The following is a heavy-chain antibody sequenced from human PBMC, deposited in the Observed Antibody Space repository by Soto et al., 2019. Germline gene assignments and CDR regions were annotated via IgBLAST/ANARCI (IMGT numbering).Heavy chain of an antibody. J-gene: IGHJ3*02. Sequence: GGSLRLSCAASGVTFSDYYMSWIRQAPGKGLEWVSYITTTTTYTAYADSVKGRFTISRDNAKNSLSLQMNSLRVEDTAVYYCARALVYDSFRIWGQGTMVTVSS. CDR1: GVTFSDYY. CDR2: ITTTTTYT. CDR3: ARALVYDSFRI. D-gene: IGHD3-22*01. V-gene: IGHV3-11*06.